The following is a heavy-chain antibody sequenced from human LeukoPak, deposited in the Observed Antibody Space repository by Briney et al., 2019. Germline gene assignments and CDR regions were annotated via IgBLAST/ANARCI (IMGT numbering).Heavy chain of an antibody. CDR1: VGTFSSYA. V-gene: IGHV1-69*05. CDR2: IIPIFGTA. J-gene: IGHJ4*02. Sequence: SVKVSCKATVGTFSSYAISWVRQAPGQGLEWMGRIIPIFGTANYAQKFQGRVSITTDDYTSTAYMELSSLRSEDTAVYYCARGSYGYEFYFDYGGQGTLVTVSS. D-gene: IGHD5-18*01. CDR3: ARGSYGYEFYFDY.